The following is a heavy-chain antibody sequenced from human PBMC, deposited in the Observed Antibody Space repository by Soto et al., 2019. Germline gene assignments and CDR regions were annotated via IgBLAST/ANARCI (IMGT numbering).Heavy chain of an antibody. D-gene: IGHD1-26*01. CDR1: GVSISTSYY. CDR2: IYHGGTT. V-gene: IGHV4-38-2*02. Sequence: ETLSLTCGVSGVSISTSYYWGWIRQPPGKRLEWIANIYHGGTTYYNPSLRRRVTMSVDTSRNQFSLKLTSVTAADTAVYYCARDLLVEAYPSYFDSWGPGTLVTVSS. CDR3: ARDLLVEAYPSYFDS. J-gene: IGHJ4*02.